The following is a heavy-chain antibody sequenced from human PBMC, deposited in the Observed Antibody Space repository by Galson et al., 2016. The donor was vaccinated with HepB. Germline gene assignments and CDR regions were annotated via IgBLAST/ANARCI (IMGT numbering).Heavy chain of an antibody. Sequence: SVKVSCKASGFIFTSSAMQWVRQARGQRLEWIGRIVVGSGKTNYAQKFQERVTITRDMSTTTASLELTSLRSEDTAVYYCAASPNPRYSHMEGWGQGTPVTVSS. CDR1: GFIFTSSA. V-gene: IGHV1-58*02. J-gene: IGHJ6*02. D-gene: IGHD2-21*01. CDR2: IVVGSGKT. CDR3: AASPNPRYSHMEG.